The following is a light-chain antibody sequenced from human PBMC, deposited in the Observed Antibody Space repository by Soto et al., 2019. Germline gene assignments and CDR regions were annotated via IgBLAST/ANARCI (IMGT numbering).Light chain of an antibody. J-gene: IGKJ4*01. CDR1: QTVRNNY. Sequence: EFVLAQSPGTRSLSPGARATLSCRASQTVRNNYLAWYQQKPGQAPRLLIYDASNRATGIPARFSGSGSGTDFTLTISSLEPEDFAVYYCQQRSNWPLTFGGGIKVDIK. CDR2: DAS. CDR3: QQRSNWPLT. V-gene: IGKV3-11*01.